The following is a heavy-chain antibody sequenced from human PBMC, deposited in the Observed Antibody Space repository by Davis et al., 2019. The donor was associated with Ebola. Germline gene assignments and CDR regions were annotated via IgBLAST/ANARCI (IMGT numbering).Heavy chain of an antibody. CDR3: WLYCSSTSCYTRGVQH. J-gene: IGHJ1*01. V-gene: IGHV1-18*01. Sequence: ASVQVSCKASGYTFTSYGISWVRQAPGQGLEWMGWISAYNGNTNYAQKLQGRVTMTTDTSTSTAYMELRSLRSDDPAVYYCWLYCSSTSCYTRGVQHWGQGTLVTVSS. D-gene: IGHD2-2*02. CDR2: ISAYNGNT. CDR1: GYTFTSYG.